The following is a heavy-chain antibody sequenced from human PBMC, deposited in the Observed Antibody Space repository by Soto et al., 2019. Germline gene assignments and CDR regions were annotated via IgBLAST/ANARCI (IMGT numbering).Heavy chain of an antibody. CDR2: ISAYNGNT. CDR1: GYTFTSYG. J-gene: IGHJ3*02. V-gene: IGHV1-18*01. Sequence: ASVKVSCKASGYTFTSYGISWVRQAPGQGLEWMGWISAYNGNTNYAQKLQGRVTMTTDTSTSTAYMELRSLRSDDTAVYYCARDGLVVVVAATFNAFDIWGQGTMVTVSS. CDR3: ARDGLVVVVAATFNAFDI. D-gene: IGHD2-15*01.